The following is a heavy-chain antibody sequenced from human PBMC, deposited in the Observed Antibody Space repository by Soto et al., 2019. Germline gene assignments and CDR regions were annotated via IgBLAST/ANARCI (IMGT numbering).Heavy chain of an antibody. V-gene: IGHV1-18*01. CDR2: INTYNGNT. Sequence: QVQLVQSGAEVKNPGASVKVSCKASGYTFTRYGIGWARQAPGQGLEWMGWINTYNGNTNYAQNVQGRVTLTTDTSTSTAYMERRSLRSNDTAIYYCAMVDVYVTPSPQDVWGKGPTVIVSS. CDR1: GYTFTRYG. J-gene: IGHJ6*04. D-gene: IGHD3-16*01. CDR3: AMVDVYVTPSPQDV.